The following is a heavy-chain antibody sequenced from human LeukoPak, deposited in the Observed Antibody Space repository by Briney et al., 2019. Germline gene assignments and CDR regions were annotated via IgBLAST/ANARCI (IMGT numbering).Heavy chain of an antibody. Sequence: SQTLSLTCAISGDSVSSNSAAWNWIRQSPSRGLEWLGRTYYRSKWYNDYAVSVKSRITINPDTSKNQFSLKLSSVTAADTAVYYCARRRGWGVAYYYYYYMDVWGKGTTVTISS. CDR1: GDSVSSNSAA. D-gene: IGHD3-16*01. J-gene: IGHJ6*03. CDR2: TYYRSKWYN. V-gene: IGHV6-1*01. CDR3: ARRRGWGVAYYYYYYMDV.